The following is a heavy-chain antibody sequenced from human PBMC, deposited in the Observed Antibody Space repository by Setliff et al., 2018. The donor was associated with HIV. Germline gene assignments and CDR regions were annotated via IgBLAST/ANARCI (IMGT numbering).Heavy chain of an antibody. CDR1: GGSISNNNYY. J-gene: IGHJ6*03. CDR3: ASIAATGSFFIGYMDV. CDR2: IYFTGTT. D-gene: IGHD6-13*01. Sequence: PSETLSLTCAVSGGSISNNNYYWGWIRQPPGKGLEWIGSIYFTGTTYYNRSLKSRVTISVDTSKNQSSLKLSSVTAADTAIFYCASIAATGSFFIGYMDVWGKGTTVTVSS. V-gene: IGHV4-39*01.